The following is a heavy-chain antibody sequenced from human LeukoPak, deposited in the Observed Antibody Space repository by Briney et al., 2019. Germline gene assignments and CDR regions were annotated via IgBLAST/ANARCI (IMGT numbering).Heavy chain of an antibody. CDR2: IYTSGST. Sequence: SETLSLTCTVSGGSISSGSYYWSWIRQPAGKGLEWIGRIYTSGSTNYNPSLKSRVTISVDTSKNQFSLKLSSVTAADMAVYYCAMGMITFGGVIVIPEVYWGQGTLVTVSS. CDR1: GGSISSGSYY. V-gene: IGHV4-61*02. D-gene: IGHD3-16*02. CDR3: AMGMITFGGVIVIPEVY. J-gene: IGHJ4*02.